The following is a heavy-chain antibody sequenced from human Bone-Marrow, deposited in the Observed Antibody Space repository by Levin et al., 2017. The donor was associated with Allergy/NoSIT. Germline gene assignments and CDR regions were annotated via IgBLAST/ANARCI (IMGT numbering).Heavy chain of an antibody. D-gene: IGHD1-26*01. CDR2: IFSSGSI. CDR3: ARGVGFREFDS. Sequence: TSSETLSLTCSVSGVSITSGGYYWTWIRQHPGKGLEWIGYIFSSGSINSNPSLESRVTISLDTSENQFSLKMISMTAADTAVYFCARGVGFREFDSWGQGALVTVSS. CDR1: GVSITSGGYY. J-gene: IGHJ5*01. V-gene: IGHV4-31*03.